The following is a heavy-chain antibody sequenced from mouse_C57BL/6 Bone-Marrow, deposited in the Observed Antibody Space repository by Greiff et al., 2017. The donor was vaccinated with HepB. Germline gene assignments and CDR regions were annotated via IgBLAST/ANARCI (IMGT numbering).Heavy chain of an antibody. D-gene: IGHD2-3*01. V-gene: IGHV1-82*01. J-gene: IGHJ2*01. CDR2: IYPGDGDT. Sequence: VKLQESGPELVKPGASVKISCKASGYAFSSSWMNWVKQRPGKGLEWIGRIYPGDGDTNYNGKFKGKATLTADKSSSTAYMQLSSLTSEDSAVYFCARSRLLAFDYWGQGTTLTVSS. CDR3: ARSRLLAFDY. CDR1: GYAFSSSW.